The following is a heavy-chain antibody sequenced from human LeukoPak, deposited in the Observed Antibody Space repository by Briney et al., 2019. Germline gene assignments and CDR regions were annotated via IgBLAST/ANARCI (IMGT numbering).Heavy chain of an antibody. CDR1: GGSISSSSYY. CDR3: ARRVVVITTRYGYFDL. Sequence: SETLSFTCTVSGGSISSSSYYWGWIRQPPGKGLEWIGSIYYSGSTYYNPSLKSRVTISVDTSKNQFSLKLSSVTAADTAVYYCARRVVVITTRYGYFDLWGRGTLVTVSS. J-gene: IGHJ2*01. V-gene: IGHV4-39*01. D-gene: IGHD3-22*01. CDR2: IYYSGST.